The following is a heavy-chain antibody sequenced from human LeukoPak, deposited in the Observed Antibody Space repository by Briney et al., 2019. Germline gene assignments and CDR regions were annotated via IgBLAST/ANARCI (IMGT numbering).Heavy chain of an antibody. Sequence: GGSLRLSCAASGFTFTSYYMHWVRQAPGQGLEWMGIINPSGGSTSYAQKFQGRVTMTRDTSTSTVYMELSSLRSEDTAVYYCARDLATGYNWFDPWGQGTLVTVSS. CDR3: ARDLATGYNWFDP. D-gene: IGHD1-14*01. J-gene: IGHJ5*02. V-gene: IGHV1-46*01. CDR2: INPSGGST. CDR1: GFTFTSYY.